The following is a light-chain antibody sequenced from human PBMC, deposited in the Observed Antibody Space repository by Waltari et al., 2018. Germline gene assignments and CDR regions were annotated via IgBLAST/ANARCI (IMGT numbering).Light chain of an antibody. J-gene: IGKJ4*01. CDR1: ESLSIF. CDR2: DAS. Sequence: VLTQSPASLSLSPGQRATLSCRASESLSIFLAWYQQKPGQAPRLLMYDASKRAAGVPARFSGSGSETDFTLTISSLQAEDVAVYYCQQYYRTPLTFGGGTKVVI. V-gene: IGKV3-11*01. CDR3: QQYYRTPLT.